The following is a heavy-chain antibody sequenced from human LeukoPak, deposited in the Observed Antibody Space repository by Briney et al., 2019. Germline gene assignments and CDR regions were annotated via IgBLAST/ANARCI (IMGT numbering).Heavy chain of an antibody. CDR2: ISGSGGST. Sequence: GGSLRLSSAASGFTFSSYAMSWVRQAPGKGLEWVSAISGSGGSTYYADSVKGRFTISRDNSKNTLYLQMNSLRAEDTAVYYCRIYYYGSGSYFEEFFDYWGQGTLVTVSS. CDR1: GFTFSSYA. D-gene: IGHD3-10*01. CDR3: RIYYYGSGSYFEEFFDY. J-gene: IGHJ4*02. V-gene: IGHV3-23*01.